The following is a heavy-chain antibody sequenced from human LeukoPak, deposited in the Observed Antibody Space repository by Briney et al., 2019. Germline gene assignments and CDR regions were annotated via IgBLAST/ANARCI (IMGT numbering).Heavy chain of an antibody. Sequence: KPSETLSLTCTVSGYSISSGYYWGWIRQPPGKGLEWIGSTYHSGSTYYNPSLKSRVTISVDTSKNQFSLKLSSVTAADTAVYYCARALHGYYGSGSYYNWGQGTLVTVSS. V-gene: IGHV4-38-2*02. CDR1: GYSISSGYY. CDR3: ARALHGYYGSGSYYN. CDR2: TYHSGST. D-gene: IGHD3-10*01. J-gene: IGHJ4*02.